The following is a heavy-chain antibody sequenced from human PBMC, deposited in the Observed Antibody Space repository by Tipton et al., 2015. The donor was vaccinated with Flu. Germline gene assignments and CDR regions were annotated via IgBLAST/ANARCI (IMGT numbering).Heavy chain of an antibody. CDR3: ARRDYSNSVSEPKNWFDT. V-gene: IGHV4-59*01. D-gene: IGHD4-11*01. CDR1: GGSISSYY. J-gene: IGHJ5*02. Sequence: TLSLTCTVSGGSISSYYWSWIRQPPGKGLEWIGYIYYSGSTIYNPSLKTRVTISVDTSKNQFSLTLSSVTAADTAVYYCARRDYSNSVSEPKNWFDTWGQGTLVTV. CDR2: IYYSGST.